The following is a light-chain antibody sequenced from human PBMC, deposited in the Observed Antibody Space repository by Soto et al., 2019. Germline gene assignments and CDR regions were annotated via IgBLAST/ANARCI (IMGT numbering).Light chain of an antibody. J-gene: IGLJ1*01. Sequence: QSALAQAPSASGTPGQRVTISCSGSSSNIGSNYVYWYQQLPGTAPKLLIYRNNQRPSGVPDRFSGSKSGTSASLAISGLRSEDEADYYCAAWDDSHYVFGTGTKVTVL. CDR2: RNN. CDR1: SSNIGSNY. V-gene: IGLV1-47*01. CDR3: AAWDDSHYV.